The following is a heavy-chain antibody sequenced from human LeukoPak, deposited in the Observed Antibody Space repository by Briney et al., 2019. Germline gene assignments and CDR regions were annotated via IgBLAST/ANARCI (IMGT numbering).Heavy chain of an antibody. Sequence: SVKVSCKASGGTFSSYAISWVRQAPGQGLEWMGGIIPIFGTANYAQKFQGRVTMTTDTSTSTAYMELRSLRSDDTAVYYCARDSGSGNNDYWGQGTLVTVSS. J-gene: IGHJ4*02. CDR1: GGTFSSYA. CDR3: ARDSGSGNNDY. V-gene: IGHV1-69*05. CDR2: IIPIFGTA. D-gene: IGHD1-26*01.